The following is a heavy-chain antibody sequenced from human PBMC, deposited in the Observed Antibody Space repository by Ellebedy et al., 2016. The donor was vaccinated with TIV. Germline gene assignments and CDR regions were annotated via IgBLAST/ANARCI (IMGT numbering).Heavy chain of an antibody. V-gene: IGHV1-18*01. CDR3: ARDRDYDFWSGYGYYYYMDV. Sequence: ASVKVSCXASGYTFTSYGISWVRQAPGQGLEWMGWISAYNGNTNYAQKLQGRVTMTTDTSTSTAYMELRSLRSDDTAVYYCARDRDYDFWSGYGYYYYMDVWGKGTTVTVSS. CDR1: GYTFTSYG. J-gene: IGHJ6*03. D-gene: IGHD3-3*01. CDR2: ISAYNGNT.